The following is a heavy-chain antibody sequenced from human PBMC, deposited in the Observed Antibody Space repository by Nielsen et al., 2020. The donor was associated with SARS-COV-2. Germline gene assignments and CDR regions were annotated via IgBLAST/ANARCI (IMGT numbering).Heavy chain of an antibody. Sequence: GESLKISCAVSGFTFSPYAMHWVRQAPGKGLEWVANIWFDGTNEYIADSVKGRFTVSRDNPKNTLYLQMNSLRAEDTAVYYCARGSSASAFDVWGQGTTVTVSS. CDR3: ARGSSASAFDV. CDR1: GFTFSPYA. CDR2: IWFDGTNE. D-gene: IGHD3-22*01. J-gene: IGHJ3*01. V-gene: IGHV3-33*08.